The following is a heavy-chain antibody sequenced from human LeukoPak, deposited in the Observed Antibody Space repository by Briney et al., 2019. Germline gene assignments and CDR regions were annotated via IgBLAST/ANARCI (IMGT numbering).Heavy chain of an antibody. J-gene: IGHJ4*02. CDR1: EYTFTSYY. CDR2: INPSGGST. CDR3: ARERATRGLRFFDY. V-gene: IGHV1-46*01. Sequence: ASVKVSCTASEYTFTSYYMHWVRQAPGQGLEWMGIINPSGGSTSYAQKFQGGVTMTRGTSTNTVYMELSSLRSEDTAVYYCARERATRGLRFFDYWGQGTLVTVSS. D-gene: IGHD5-12*01.